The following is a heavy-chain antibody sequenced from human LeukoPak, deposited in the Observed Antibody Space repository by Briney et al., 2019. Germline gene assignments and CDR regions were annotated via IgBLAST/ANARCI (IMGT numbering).Heavy chain of an antibody. D-gene: IGHD6-19*01. V-gene: IGHV3-7*01. CDR1: LLTFSSHW. CDR3: ARDTSAWRYDMDV. Sequence: GGCLRLSCEPSLLTFSSHWMSGVRQAPGGGLKGVAIIKQDGSEKDYVDSVTGRFTISRDNAKNSLYLQMNSLRDEDTAVYYCARDTSAWRYDMDVWGQGTTVTVSS. CDR2: IKQDGSEK. J-gene: IGHJ6*02.